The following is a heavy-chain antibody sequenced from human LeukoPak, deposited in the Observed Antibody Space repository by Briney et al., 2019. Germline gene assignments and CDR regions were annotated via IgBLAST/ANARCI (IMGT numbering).Heavy chain of an antibody. CDR1: GYSISSGYY. Sequence: LSETLSLTCTVSGYSISSGYYWGWIRQPPGKGLEWIGSIYHSGSTYYNPSLKSRVTISVDTSKNQSSLKLSSVTAADTAVYYCARGLVRYCSGGSCYRTPFDYWGQGTLVTVSS. CDR3: ARGLVRYCSGGSCYRTPFDY. CDR2: IYHSGST. J-gene: IGHJ4*02. V-gene: IGHV4-38-2*02. D-gene: IGHD2-15*01.